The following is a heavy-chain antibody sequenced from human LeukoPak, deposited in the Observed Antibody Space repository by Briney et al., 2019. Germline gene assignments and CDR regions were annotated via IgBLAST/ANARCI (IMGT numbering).Heavy chain of an antibody. CDR2: IIPIFGTA. D-gene: IGHD3-3*01. J-gene: IGHJ6*02. V-gene: IGHV1-69*13. Sequence: SVKVSCKASGYTFTSYGISWVRQAPGQGLEWMGGIIPIFGTANYAQKFQGRVTITADESTSTAYMEMSSLRSEDTAVYYCARDGEYGDFWSGYYRDYYYGMDVWGQGTTVTVSS. CDR3: ARDGEYGDFWSGYYRDYYYGMDV. CDR1: GYTFTSYG.